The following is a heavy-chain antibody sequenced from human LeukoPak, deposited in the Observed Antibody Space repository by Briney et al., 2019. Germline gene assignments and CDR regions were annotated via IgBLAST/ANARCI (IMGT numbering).Heavy chain of an antibody. V-gene: IGHV1-2*02. Sequence: ASVKVSCKASGYTFTSYYMHWVRQAPGQGLEWMGWINPNSGGTNYAQKFQGRVTITRDTSASTAYMELSSLRSEDTAVYYCARVRGHYGDYVHWGQGTLVTVSS. D-gene: IGHD4-17*01. CDR3: ARVRGHYGDYVH. J-gene: IGHJ4*02. CDR1: GYTFTSYY. CDR2: INPNSGGT.